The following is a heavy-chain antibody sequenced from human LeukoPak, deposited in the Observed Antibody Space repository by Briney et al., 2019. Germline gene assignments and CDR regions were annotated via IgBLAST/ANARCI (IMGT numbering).Heavy chain of an antibody. CDR3: ARRLTQYDCFDP. CDR2: TYYRSTWYN. CDR1: GDSVSSNSVT. J-gene: IGHJ5*02. D-gene: IGHD2-2*01. V-gene: IGHV6-1*01. Sequence: NPSQTLSLTCALSGDSVSSNSVTWNWIRQSPSRGLEWLGRTYYRSTWYNDYAVSVRGRITVSPDTSKDQFSLHLNSVTPEDTAVYYCARRLTQYDCFDPWGQGILVTVSS.